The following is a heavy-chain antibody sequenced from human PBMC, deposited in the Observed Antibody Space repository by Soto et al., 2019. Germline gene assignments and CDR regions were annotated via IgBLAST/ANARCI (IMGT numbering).Heavy chain of an antibody. D-gene: IGHD6-19*01. CDR3: ARGSSGWYPDY. V-gene: IGHV3-48*01. CDR2: ISSSSSTI. CDR1: EFTFSSYS. J-gene: IGHJ4*02. Sequence: GGSLRLSCAASEFTFSSYSMNWVRQAPGKGLEWVSFISSSSSTIYYAGSMKGRFTVSRDNAKNSLYLQMNSLRAEDKAVYYCARGSSGWYPDYWGQGTLVTVSS.